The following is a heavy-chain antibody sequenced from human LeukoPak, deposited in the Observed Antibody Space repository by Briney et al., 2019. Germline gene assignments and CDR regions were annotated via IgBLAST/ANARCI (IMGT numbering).Heavy chain of an antibody. V-gene: IGHV4-59*01. D-gene: IGHD6-13*01. J-gene: IGHJ5*02. CDR3: ARGIAAAGPLWFDP. Sequence: SETLSLTCTVSGGSISSYYWSWIRQPPVKGLEWIGYIYYSGGTNYNPSLKSRVTISVDTSKNQFSLKLSSVTAADTAVYYCARGIAAAGPLWFDPWGQGTLVTVSS. CDR1: GGSISSYY. CDR2: IYYSGGT.